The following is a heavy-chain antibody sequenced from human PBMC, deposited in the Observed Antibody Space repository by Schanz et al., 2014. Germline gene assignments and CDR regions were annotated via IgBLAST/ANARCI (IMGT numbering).Heavy chain of an antibody. CDR1: GYTFTSYY. CDR3: VRDAGWAFGDCHGMDV. CDR2: ISVYHGHT. D-gene: IGHD3-10*01. J-gene: IGHJ6*02. Sequence: QVQLVQSGAEVKKPGASVKVSCKASGYTFTSYYMHWVRQAPGQGLEWMGWISVYHGHTNYAEKVHGRVTMTTDTSTSTAYMELRSLISDDTAVYYCVRDAGWAFGDCHGMDVWSHGTSVAASS. V-gene: IGHV1-18*04.